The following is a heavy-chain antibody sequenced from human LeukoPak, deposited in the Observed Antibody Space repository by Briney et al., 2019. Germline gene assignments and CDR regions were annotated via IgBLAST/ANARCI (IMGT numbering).Heavy chain of an antibody. CDR1: GFTFSRYW. CDR2: IKEDGSEK. J-gene: IGHJ6*02. Sequence: GGSLRLSCAASGFTFSRYWMSWVRQAPGKGLEWVANIKEDGSEKYYVDSVKGRFTISRDNAKNSLYLQMNGLRGEDTAVYYCARPPNAYGMDVWDQGTTVTVSS. D-gene: IGHD1-1*01. CDR3: ARPPNAYGMDV. V-gene: IGHV3-7*04.